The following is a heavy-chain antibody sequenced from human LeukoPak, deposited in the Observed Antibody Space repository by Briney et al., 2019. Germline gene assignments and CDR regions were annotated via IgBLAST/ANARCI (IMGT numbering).Heavy chain of an antibody. V-gene: IGHV1-18*01. CDR2: ISAYNGNT. J-gene: IGHJ4*02. Sequence: WASVKVSCKASGYTFSSYSISWVRPAPGQGLEWMGWISAYNGNTIYAQKVKGRVTMTTDTSTSTAYMELRSLKSDDTAVYYCARASYCSDGSCYSDYWGQGTLVTVSS. D-gene: IGHD2-15*01. CDR1: GYTFSSYS. CDR3: ARASYCSDGSCYSDY.